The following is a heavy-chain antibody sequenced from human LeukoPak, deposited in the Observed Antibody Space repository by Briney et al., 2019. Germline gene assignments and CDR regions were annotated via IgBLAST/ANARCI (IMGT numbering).Heavy chain of an antibody. V-gene: IGHV3-33*06. J-gene: IGHJ4*02. Sequence: PGTSLRLSCAASGFTFRNHGMHWVRQAPGKGLEWAAVIWYDGSNEYYADSVKGRFTISRDNSKNTLYLQMNSLRAEDTAVYYCAKGAEYYYDSSGPDDYWGQGTLVTVSS. D-gene: IGHD3-22*01. CDR2: IWYDGSNE. CDR1: GFTFRNHG. CDR3: AKGAEYYYDSSGPDDY.